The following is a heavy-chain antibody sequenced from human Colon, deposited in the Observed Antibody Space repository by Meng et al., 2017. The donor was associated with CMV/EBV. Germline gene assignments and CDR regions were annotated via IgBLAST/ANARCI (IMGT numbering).Heavy chain of an antibody. V-gene: IGHV3-21*01. D-gene: IGHD5-24*01. CDR2: ISAISSSGDYI. CDR3: AKGRFFDH. CDR1: GFTFSSYD. Sequence: GESLKISCAASGFTFSSYDMNWVRQAPGKGLEWVSSISAISSSGDYISYADSVKGRFTISRDNAKTSLFLQLDSLRAEDTAVYYCAKGRFFDHWGQGTLVTVSS. J-gene: IGHJ4*02.